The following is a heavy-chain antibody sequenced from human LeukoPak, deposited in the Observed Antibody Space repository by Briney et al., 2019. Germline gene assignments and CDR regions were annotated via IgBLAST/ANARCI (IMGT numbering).Heavy chain of an antibody. V-gene: IGHV1-2*02. CDR1: GYTFTGYY. Sequence: GASVKVSCKASGYTFTGYYMHWVRQAPGQGLEWMGWINPNSGGTNYAQKFQGRVAMTTDTSTSTAYMELRSLRSDDTAVYFCARGEGTVPFDYWGQGTLVTVSS. CDR2: INPNSGGT. J-gene: IGHJ4*02. CDR3: ARGEGTVPFDY. D-gene: IGHD3/OR15-3a*01.